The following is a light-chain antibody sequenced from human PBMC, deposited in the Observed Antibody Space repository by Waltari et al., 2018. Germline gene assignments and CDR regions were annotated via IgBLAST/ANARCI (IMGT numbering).Light chain of an antibody. CDR2: GAS. CDR3: QQYNDWPPRDT. CDR1: QIVTTY. Sequence: IVMTQSPATLSVSPWERAPLSCRASQIVTTYLALYQQKPGQAPRLLIYGASTSATGIPARFSCSGSGTDFTLTINSLQSEDFAVYFCQQYNDWPPRDTFGQGTKLQIK. V-gene: IGKV3-15*01. J-gene: IGKJ2*01.